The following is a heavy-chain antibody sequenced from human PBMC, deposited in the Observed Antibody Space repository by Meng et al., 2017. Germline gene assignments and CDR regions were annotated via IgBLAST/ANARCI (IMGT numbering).Heavy chain of an antibody. CDR1: GYTFTGYY. CDR2: INPNSGGT. J-gene: IGHJ5*02. D-gene: IGHD2-21*02. V-gene: IGHV1-2*02. Sequence: QVPLVLAAAEVKQPGAEVTASCNASGYTFTGYYMHCVRQAPGRGLEWMGWINPNSGGTNYAQKFQGRVTMTRDTSISTAYMELSRLRSDDTAVYYCARDRGDWTPGWFDPWGQGTLVTVSS. CDR3: ARDRGDWTPGWFDP.